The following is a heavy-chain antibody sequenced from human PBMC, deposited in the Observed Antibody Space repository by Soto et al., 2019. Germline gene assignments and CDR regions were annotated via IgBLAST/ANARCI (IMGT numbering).Heavy chain of an antibody. Sequence: EVQLLESGGGLVQPGGSLRLSCAASGFTFSSYAMSWVRQAPGKGLEWVSAISGSGGSTYYADSVKGRFTISRDNSKNTRYLQMNILRAEDTAVYYCAKDGPPVMVRGTFDYWGQGTLVTVSS. CDR3: AKDGPPVMVRGTFDY. D-gene: IGHD3-10*01. CDR1: GFTFSSYA. V-gene: IGHV3-23*01. CDR2: ISGSGGST. J-gene: IGHJ4*02.